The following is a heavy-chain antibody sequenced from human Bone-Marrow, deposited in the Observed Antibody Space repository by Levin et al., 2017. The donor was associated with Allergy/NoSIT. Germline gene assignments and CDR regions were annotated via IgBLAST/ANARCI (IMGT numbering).Heavy chain of an antibody. CDR2: IKDDGTEK. Sequence: GGSLRLSCATSGFAFSSFWMGWVRQVPGKGLEWVANIKDDGTEKYYVDSVRGRFSISRDNALNSLSLQMSSLIADATAVDYCMRAVRGSANDADYWGQGTLVTVSS. CDR1: GFAFSSFW. J-gene: IGHJ4*02. CDR3: MRAVRGSANDADY. V-gene: IGHV3-7*01. D-gene: IGHD5-12*01.